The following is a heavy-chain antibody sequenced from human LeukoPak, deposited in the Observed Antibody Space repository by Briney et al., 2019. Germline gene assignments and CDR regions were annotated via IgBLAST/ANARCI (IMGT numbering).Heavy chain of an antibody. V-gene: IGHV4-61*01. Sequence: SETLSLTCTVSGGSVSSGSYYWSWIRQPPGKGLEWIGYIYYSGRTNYNPSLKSRVTISVDTSKNQFSLKLSSVTAADTAVYYCAGENGDRVFDYWGQGTLVTVSS. J-gene: IGHJ4*02. CDR3: AGENGDRVFDY. CDR2: IYYSGRT. CDR1: GGSVSSGSYY. D-gene: IGHD4-17*01.